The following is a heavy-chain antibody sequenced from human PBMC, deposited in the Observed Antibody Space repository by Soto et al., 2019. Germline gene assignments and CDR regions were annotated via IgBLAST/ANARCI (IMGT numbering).Heavy chain of an antibody. Sequence: QVQLVQSGAEVKKPGSSVKVSCKSSGGTFSSYSINWVRQAPGQGLEWMGEIIPIFGTANYAQKFQGRVTITADASTSTAYMELSSLRSEDTAVYYCARDGGSHSGGIDYWGQGTLVTVSS. V-gene: IGHV1-69*01. CDR1: GGTFSSYS. CDR3: ARDGGSHSGGIDY. J-gene: IGHJ4*02. CDR2: IIPIFGTA. D-gene: IGHD1-26*01.